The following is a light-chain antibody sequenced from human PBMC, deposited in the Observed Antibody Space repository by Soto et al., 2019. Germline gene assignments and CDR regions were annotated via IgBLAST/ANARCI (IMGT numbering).Light chain of an antibody. Sequence: QSVLTQPPSVSAAPGQKVTISCSGSSSNIGNNYVSWYQQLPGTAPKLLIYENNKRPSGIPDRFSGSKSGTSATLGITGLQTGDEADYYCGTWDSSLSAYVFGTGTKV. J-gene: IGLJ1*01. CDR1: SSNIGNNY. CDR2: ENN. CDR3: GTWDSSLSAYV. V-gene: IGLV1-51*02.